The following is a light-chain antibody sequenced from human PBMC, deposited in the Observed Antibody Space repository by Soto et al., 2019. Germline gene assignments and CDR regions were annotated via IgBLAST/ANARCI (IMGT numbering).Light chain of an antibody. CDR3: SSYAGSNNHVV. Sequence: ALTQPPSASGSPGQSVTISCTGTSSDVGGYNYVSWYQQHPGKAPKLMIYEISKRPSGVPDRFSGSKSGNTASLTVSGLQAEDEADYYCSSYAGSNNHVVFGGGTKLTVL. J-gene: IGLJ2*01. CDR1: SSDVGGYNY. CDR2: EIS. V-gene: IGLV2-8*01.